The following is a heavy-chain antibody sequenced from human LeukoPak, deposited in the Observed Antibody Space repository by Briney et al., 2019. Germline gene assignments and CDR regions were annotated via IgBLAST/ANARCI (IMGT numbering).Heavy chain of an antibody. CDR3: ARAPGGYKKYFDY. Sequence: SVKVSCKASGGTFSSYAISWVRQAPGQGLEWMGGIIPIFGTANYAQKFQGRVTITADESTSTAYMELSSLRSEDTVVYYCARAPGGYKKYFDYWGQGTLVTVSS. D-gene: IGHD5-18*01. V-gene: IGHV1-69*01. J-gene: IGHJ4*02. CDR1: GGTFSSYA. CDR2: IIPIFGTA.